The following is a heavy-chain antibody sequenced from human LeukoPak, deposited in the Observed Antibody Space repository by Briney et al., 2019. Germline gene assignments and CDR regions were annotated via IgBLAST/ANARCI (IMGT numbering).Heavy chain of an antibody. J-gene: IGHJ4*02. D-gene: IGHD6-19*01. CDR2: IIPIFGTA. CDR1: GGTFSSYA. Sequence: GASVKVSCKASGGTFSSYAISWVRQAPGQGLEWLGGIIPIFGTANYAQKFQGRVTITADESTSTAYMELSSLRSEDTAVYYCARSLGAGYFDYWGQGTLVTVSS. V-gene: IGHV1-69*13. CDR3: ARSLGAGYFDY.